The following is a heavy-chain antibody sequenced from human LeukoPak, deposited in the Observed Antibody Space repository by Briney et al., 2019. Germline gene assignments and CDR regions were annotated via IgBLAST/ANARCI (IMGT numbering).Heavy chain of an antibody. J-gene: IGHJ4*02. D-gene: IGHD6-19*01. V-gene: IGHV4-59*08. CDR2: ISHSGTT. Sequence: SETLSLTCTVSGGSISSYYWSWIRQSPGKGLEWVGYISHSGTTSYNSSLKSRVTISVDTSKNQLSLKLTSVTAADTAVYYCARWDDSAWGFGNWGPGTLVTVSS. CDR1: GGSISSYY. CDR3: ARWDDSAWGFGN.